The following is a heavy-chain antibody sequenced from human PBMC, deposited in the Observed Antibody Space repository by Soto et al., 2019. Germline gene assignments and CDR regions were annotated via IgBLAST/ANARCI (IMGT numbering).Heavy chain of an antibody. Sequence: SVKVSCKASGDMFYTYTITWLRQAPGRGHEWVGGIIPRSAKSNYAQKFQGRVTVTADESTSTAYMELSGLKSDDTAVYYCARDKGRPQLGGNYYYILDVWGQGTTVTVSS. CDR2: IIPRSAKS. CDR1: GDMFYTYT. J-gene: IGHJ6*02. V-gene: IGHV1-69*13. D-gene: IGHD3-3*02. CDR3: ARDKGRPQLGGNYYYILDV.